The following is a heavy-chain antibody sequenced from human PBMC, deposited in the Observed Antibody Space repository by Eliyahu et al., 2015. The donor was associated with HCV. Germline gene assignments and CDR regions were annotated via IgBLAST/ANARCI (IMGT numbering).Heavy chain of an antibody. CDR2: IHHSGST. V-gene: IGHV4-38-2*02. CDR3: ARRSGSGSSRNFDY. Sequence: SETLSLTCSVSGYSISSGYHWAWIRKAPGRGLEWIGSIHHSGSTYYNPSLKSRVTISIDTSKNSFSLKLTSVTAADTAVYYCARRSGSGSSRNFDYWGQGTLVTVSS. CDR1: GYSISSGYH. J-gene: IGHJ4*02. D-gene: IGHD3-10*01.